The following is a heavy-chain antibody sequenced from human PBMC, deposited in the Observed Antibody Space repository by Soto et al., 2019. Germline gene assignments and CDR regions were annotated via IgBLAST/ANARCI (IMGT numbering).Heavy chain of an antibody. D-gene: IGHD3-16*01. V-gene: IGHV3-21*01. CDR1: GFTFSSYS. J-gene: IGHJ6*02. Sequence: GGSLSLSCAASGFTFSSYSMNWVRQAPGKGLEGVSSISSSSSYIYYADSVKGRLTISRDNAKNSLYLQMNSLRAEDTAVYYCARNSVWAYGMDVWGQGTTVTVSS. CDR2: ISSSSSYI. CDR3: ARNSVWAYGMDV.